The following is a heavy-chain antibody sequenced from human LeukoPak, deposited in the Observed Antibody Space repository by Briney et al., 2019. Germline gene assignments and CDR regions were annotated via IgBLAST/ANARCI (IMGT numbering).Heavy chain of an antibody. D-gene: IGHD6-13*01. J-gene: IGHJ4*02. Sequence: SQTLSLIGSVSGGASGSSSYYWGWIRQPPGKGLEWIGSIYNSGSTYYTPSLKSRVTMSVDTSKNQFSLKLSSVTAADTAVYYCARQGIAGYWGQGTLVTVSS. V-gene: IGHV4-39*01. CDR2: IYNSGST. CDR1: GGASGSSSYY. CDR3: ARQGIAGY.